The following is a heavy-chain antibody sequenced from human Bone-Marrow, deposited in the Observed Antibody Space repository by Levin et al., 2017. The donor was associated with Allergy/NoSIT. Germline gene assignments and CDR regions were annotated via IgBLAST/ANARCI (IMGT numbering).Heavy chain of an antibody. CDR3: AKAKFGTASPFDS. V-gene: IGHV3-21*01. J-gene: IGHJ4*02. CDR1: GFSLSDSY. Sequence: SCSVTGFSLSDSYMNWVRQAPGKGLEWVSSISSSGNYIYYGDSVKGRFTISRDTSKNSVFLEMDNLRADDSGFYYCAKAKFGTASPFDSWGLGTLVTVSS. D-gene: IGHD3-10*02. CDR2: ISSSGNYI.